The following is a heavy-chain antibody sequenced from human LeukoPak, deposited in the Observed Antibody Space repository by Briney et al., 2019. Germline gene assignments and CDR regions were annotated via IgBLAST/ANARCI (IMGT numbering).Heavy chain of an antibody. J-gene: IGHJ3*02. CDR1: GFSLSTSGVG. V-gene: IGHV2-5*02. D-gene: IGHD3-10*01. CDR2: IYWDDDK. CDR3: ALRGPGSYLGFAFDI. Sequence: SGPTLVKPTQTLTLTCTFSGFSLSTSGVGVGWIRQPPGKALEWLALIYWDDDKRYSPSLKSRLTITKDTSKNQVVLTMTNMDPVDTATYYCALRGPGSYLGFAFDIWGQGTMVTVSS.